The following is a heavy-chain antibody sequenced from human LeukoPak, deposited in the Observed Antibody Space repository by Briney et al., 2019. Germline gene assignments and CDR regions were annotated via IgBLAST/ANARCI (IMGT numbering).Heavy chain of an antibody. J-gene: IGHJ4*02. Sequence: ASVKVSCKASGYTFTSYYMHWVRQGPGEGVEWVGIINPSGGSTSYAQKFQGRVTMTRDTSTSTVYMDLTSLRSDDTAVYYCARHSLPGTTPFDYWGQGTLATVSS. CDR2: INPSGGST. D-gene: IGHD1-1*01. CDR1: GYTFTSYY. V-gene: IGHV1-46*01. CDR3: ARHSLPGTTPFDY.